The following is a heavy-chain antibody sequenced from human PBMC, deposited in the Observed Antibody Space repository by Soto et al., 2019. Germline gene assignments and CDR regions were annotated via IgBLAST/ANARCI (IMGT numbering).Heavy chain of an antibody. Sequence: SVKVSCKASGGTFSSYAISWVRQAPGQGLEWVGGIIPIFGTANYAQKFQGRVTITADESTSTAYMELSSLRSEDTAVYYCARNVVVVPAAIGGPWGYYYYGMDVWGQGTTVTVSS. CDR3: ARNVVVVPAAIGGPWGYYYYGMDV. D-gene: IGHD2-2*01. CDR2: IIPIFGTA. J-gene: IGHJ6*02. CDR1: GGTFSSYA. V-gene: IGHV1-69*13.